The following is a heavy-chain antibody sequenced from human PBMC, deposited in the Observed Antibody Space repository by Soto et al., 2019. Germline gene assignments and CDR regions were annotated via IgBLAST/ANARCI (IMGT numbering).Heavy chain of an antibody. CDR3: SKDMRPYSYGSMDV. V-gene: IGHV3-9*01. J-gene: IGHJ6*02. CDR1: GFTFDDYA. Sequence: EVQLVESGGGLVQPGRSLRLSCAASGFTFDDYAMHWVRQAPGKGLEWVSGISWNSGNIGYADSVKGRFTISRDNAKNSLYLQMNSLRAEDTALYYCSKDMRPYSYGSMDVWGQGTTVTVSS. CDR2: ISWNSGNI. D-gene: IGHD5-18*01.